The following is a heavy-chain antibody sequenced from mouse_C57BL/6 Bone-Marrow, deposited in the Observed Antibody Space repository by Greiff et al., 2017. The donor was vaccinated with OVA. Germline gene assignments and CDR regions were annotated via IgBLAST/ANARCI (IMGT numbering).Heavy chain of an antibody. Sequence: EVKLLESGGGLVQPGGSLKLSCAASGFTFSDYGMAWVRQAPRKGPEWVAFISNLAYSIYYADTVTGRFTISRENAKNTLYLEMSSLRSEDTAMYYCARRGKGYAMDYWGQGTSVTVSS. CDR3: ARRGKGYAMDY. J-gene: IGHJ4*01. CDR1: GFTFSDYG. V-gene: IGHV5-15*04. CDR2: ISNLAYSI.